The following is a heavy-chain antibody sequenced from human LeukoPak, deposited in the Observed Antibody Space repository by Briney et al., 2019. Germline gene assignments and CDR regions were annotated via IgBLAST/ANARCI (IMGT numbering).Heavy chain of an antibody. D-gene: IGHD3-10*01. CDR2: INPNSGGT. V-gene: IGHV1-2*02. CDR3: SRKGRTMVRGVSRLFYFDY. CDR1: GYTFTGYY. Sequence: ASVKVSCKASGYTFTGYYMHWVRQAPGQGLEWMGWINPNSGGTNYAQKFQRRVTMTRDTSISTAYMMLSRLRSDDTAVYYCSRKGRTMVRGVSRLFYFDYWGQGTLVTVSS. J-gene: IGHJ4*02.